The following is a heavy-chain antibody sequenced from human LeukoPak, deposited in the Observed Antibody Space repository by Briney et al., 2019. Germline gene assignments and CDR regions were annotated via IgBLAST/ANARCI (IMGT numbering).Heavy chain of an antibody. Sequence: GGSLRLSCAVSGFTFSSYWMTWVRQAPGKGLEWVSVIYSGGSTYYADSVKGRFTISRDNSKNTLYLQMNSLRAEDTAVYYCARHPPLDINGGYWGQGTLVTVSS. V-gene: IGHV3-66*04. J-gene: IGHJ4*02. CDR3: ARHPPLDINGGY. CDR2: IYSGGST. D-gene: IGHD5-12*01. CDR1: GFTFSSYW.